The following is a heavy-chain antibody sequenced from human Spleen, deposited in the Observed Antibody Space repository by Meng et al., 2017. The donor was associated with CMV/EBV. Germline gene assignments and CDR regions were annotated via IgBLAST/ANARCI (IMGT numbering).Heavy chain of an antibody. CDR1: GFTFSSYG. CDR2: IKQDGSEK. J-gene: IGHJ4*02. CDR3: AIAIWFGELCDY. V-gene: IGHV3-7*01. Sequence: GESLKISCAASGFTFSSYGMHWVRQAPGKGLEWVANIKQDGSEKYYVDSVKGRFTISRDNAKNSLYLQMNSLRAEDTAVYFCAIAIWFGELCDYWGQGTLVTVSS. D-gene: IGHD3-10*01.